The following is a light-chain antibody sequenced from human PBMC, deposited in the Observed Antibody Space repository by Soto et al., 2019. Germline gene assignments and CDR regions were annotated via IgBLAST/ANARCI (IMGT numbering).Light chain of an antibody. J-gene: IGLJ2*01. CDR2: EVS. Sequence: QSALTQPPSAPGSPGQSVTISCTGTSSDVGDYKFVSWYQQHPGKAPKLMIYEVSRRPSGVPDRFSGSKSGNTASLTVSGLQAEDEADYYCSSYAGNNNVVFGGGTKLTVL. CDR3: SSYAGNNNVV. CDR1: SSDVGDYKF. V-gene: IGLV2-8*01.